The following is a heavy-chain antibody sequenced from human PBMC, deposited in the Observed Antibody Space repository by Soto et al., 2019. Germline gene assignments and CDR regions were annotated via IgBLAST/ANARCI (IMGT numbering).Heavy chain of an antibody. J-gene: IGHJ4*02. CDR3: AKNSFCGCQRILDS. D-gene: IGHD2-21*01. CDR1: GFRDGFPFSDYD. V-gene: IGHV3-30*18. CDR2: ISFDGSTK. Sequence: GGSLRLSCAASGFRDGFPFSDYDMHWVRQAPGKGLEWVALISFDGSTKNYVDSVEGRFTISSDNSRDTLFLQMDSLRPEDTAVYYCAKNSFCGCQRILDSWGQGTLVTVSS.